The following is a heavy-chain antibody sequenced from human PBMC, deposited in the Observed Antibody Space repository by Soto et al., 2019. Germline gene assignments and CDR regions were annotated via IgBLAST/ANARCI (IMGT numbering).Heavy chain of an antibody. Sequence: GGSLRLSCAASGFTFSSYSMNWVRQAPGKGLEWVSSISSSSSYIYYADSVKGRFTISRDNAKNSLYLQMNSLRAEDTAVYYCARVMTVVVAAMGYWFDPWGQGTLVTVSS. CDR1: GFTFSSYS. V-gene: IGHV3-21*01. CDR2: ISSSSSYI. D-gene: IGHD2-15*01. J-gene: IGHJ5*02. CDR3: ARVMTVVVAAMGYWFDP.